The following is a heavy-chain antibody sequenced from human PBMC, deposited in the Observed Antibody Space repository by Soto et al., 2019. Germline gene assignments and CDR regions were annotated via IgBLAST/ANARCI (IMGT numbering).Heavy chain of an antibody. CDR2: ISSSSSYI. CDR3: ARGKYSSSSSTFDY. V-gene: IGHV3-21*01. J-gene: IGHJ4*02. Sequence: ESGGGLVKPGESLRLSCAASAFTFRSYSMNWVRQAPGKGLEWVSSISSSSSYIFYADSVKGRFTISRDNAKNSLYLQMNSLIAEDTAVYYCARGKYSSSSSTFDYWGQGTLVTVSS. CDR1: AFTFRSYS. D-gene: IGHD6-6*01.